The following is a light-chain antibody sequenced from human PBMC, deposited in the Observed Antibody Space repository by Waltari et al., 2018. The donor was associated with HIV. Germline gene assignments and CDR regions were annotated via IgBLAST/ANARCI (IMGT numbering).Light chain of an antibody. CDR2: ATS. CDR1: QTFNTY. J-gene: IGKJ4*02. Sequence: DIQLTQSPSSLSASVGDRVSITCRASQTFNTYLNWYQQIPGKAPKLLIYATSTLQSGVPWRFSGSGSGTDFTLTISSLQPEDFATYYCQQSHTNPRTFGRGTKVEVK. V-gene: IGKV1-39*01. CDR3: QQSHTNPRT.